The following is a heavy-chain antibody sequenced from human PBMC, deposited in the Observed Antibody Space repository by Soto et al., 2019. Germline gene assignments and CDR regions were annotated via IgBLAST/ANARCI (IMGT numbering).Heavy chain of an antibody. J-gene: IGHJ4*02. V-gene: IGHV3-23*01. CDR1: GFTFSSYA. CDR3: AKSERSSSWYHLSPPYYFDY. CDR2: ISGSGGST. D-gene: IGHD6-13*01. Sequence: EVQLLESGGGLVQPGGSLRLSCAASGFTFSSYAMSWVRQAPGKGLEWVSAISGSGGSTYYADSVKGRFTISRDNSKNTLYLQMNSLRAEDTAVYYCAKSERSSSWYHLSPPYYFDYWGQGTLVTVSS.